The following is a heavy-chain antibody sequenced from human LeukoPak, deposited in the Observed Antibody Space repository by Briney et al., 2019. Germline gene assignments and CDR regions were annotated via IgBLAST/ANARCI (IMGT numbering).Heavy chain of an antibody. J-gene: IGHJ3*02. CDR3: AAAWKYYDSSGKGGFDI. Sequence: GESLKISCKGSGYSFTYYWIAWVRQMPGKGLEWMGIIYPGDSDTRYSPSFRGQVTISADKSISTAYLQWSSLKASDTAMYYCAAAWKYYDSSGKGGFDIWGQGTMVTVSS. CDR2: IYPGDSDT. V-gene: IGHV5-51*01. D-gene: IGHD3-22*01. CDR1: GYSFTYYW.